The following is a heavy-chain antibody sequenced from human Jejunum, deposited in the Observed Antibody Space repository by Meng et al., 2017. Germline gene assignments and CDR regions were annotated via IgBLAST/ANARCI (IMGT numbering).Heavy chain of an antibody. CDR2: ISGSGVTT. Sequence: GGSLRLSCAASGLSFSNYAMNWIRQAPGKGLEWVSTISGSGVTTYYADSVKGRFTISSDNSKNTLYLQMNSLRAEDSAVYYCARPLSHAFDLWGQGTMVTVSS. CDR1: GLSFSNYA. D-gene: IGHD2/OR15-2a*01. CDR3: ARPLSHAFDL. J-gene: IGHJ3*01. V-gene: IGHV3-23*01.